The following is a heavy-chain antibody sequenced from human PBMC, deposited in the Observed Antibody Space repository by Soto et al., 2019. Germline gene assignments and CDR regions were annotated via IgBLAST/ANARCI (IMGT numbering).Heavy chain of an antibody. CDR3: ARDGGDGYKHYGMDV. Sequence: GGSLRLSCAASGFTFSDYYMSWIRQAPGKGLEWVSYISSSSSYTNYADSVKGRFTISRDNAKNSLYLQMNSLRAEDTAVYYCARDGGDGYKHYGMDVWGQGTTVTVS. CDR1: GFTFSDYY. CDR2: ISSSSSYT. D-gene: IGHD5-12*01. J-gene: IGHJ6*02. V-gene: IGHV3-11*06.